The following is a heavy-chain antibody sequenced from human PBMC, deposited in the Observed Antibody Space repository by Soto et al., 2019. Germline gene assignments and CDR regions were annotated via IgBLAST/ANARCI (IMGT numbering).Heavy chain of an antibody. CDR2: ISGSGATR. V-gene: IGHV3-23*01. D-gene: IGHD3-3*01. CDR1: GFTLTSYA. J-gene: IGHJ4*02. CDR3: AKSIGFWSGFHDY. Sequence: EVQLLESGGGLVQPGGSLRLSCAASGFTLTSYAMSWVRQTPGKGLEWVSTISGSGATRYYADSVKGRFTISRVSSKNTLYLQINSLRAEDTAVYYCAKSIGFWSGFHDYWGQETLVTVSS.